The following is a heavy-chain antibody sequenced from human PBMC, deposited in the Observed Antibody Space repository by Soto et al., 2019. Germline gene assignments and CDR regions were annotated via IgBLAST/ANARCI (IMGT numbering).Heavy chain of an antibody. V-gene: IGHV3-30-3*01. CDR2: ISYDGSNK. CDR3: ARGSPDSNNDY. Sequence: QVQLVESGGGVVQPGRSLRLSCAASGFTFSSYAMHWVRQAPGKGLEWVAVISYDGSNKYYADSVKGRFTISRDNSKNTLYLQMNSLRAEDTAVYYCARGSPDSNNDYWGQGTLVTVSS. J-gene: IGHJ4*02. CDR1: GFTFSSYA. D-gene: IGHD6-13*01.